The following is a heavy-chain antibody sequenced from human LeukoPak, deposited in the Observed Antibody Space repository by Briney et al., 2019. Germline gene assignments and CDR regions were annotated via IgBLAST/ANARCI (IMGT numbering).Heavy chain of an antibody. V-gene: IGHV3-30*04. Sequence: GGSLGLSCAASGFTFSSYAMHWVRQAPGKGLEWVAVISYDGSNKYYADSVKGRFTISRDNSKNTLYLQMNSLRAEDTAVYYCARDGSPTWELPTYYFDYWGQGTLVTVSS. CDR3: ARDGSPTWELPTYYFDY. CDR2: ISYDGSNK. D-gene: IGHD1-26*01. J-gene: IGHJ4*02. CDR1: GFTFSSYA.